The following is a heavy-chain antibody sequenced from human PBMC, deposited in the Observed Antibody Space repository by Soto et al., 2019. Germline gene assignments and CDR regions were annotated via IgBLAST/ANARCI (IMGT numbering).Heavy chain of an antibody. CDR1: GFTFSNYA. CDR3: ARKYKTSWYEAGR. Sequence: QVQLVESGGGVVQPGRSLRLSCSASGFTFSNYAMHWVRQAPGKGLEWVAVIVYDGSNKYYADSVKGRFTISRDNSKNTLYLQMNRLRAEDTAVYYCARKYKTSWYEAGRWGQGTLVTVSS. J-gene: IGHJ4*02. V-gene: IGHV3-30-3*01. D-gene: IGHD6-13*01. CDR2: IVYDGSNK.